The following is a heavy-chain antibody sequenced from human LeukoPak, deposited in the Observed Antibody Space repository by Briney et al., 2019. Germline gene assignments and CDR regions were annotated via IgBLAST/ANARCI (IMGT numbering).Heavy chain of an antibody. CDR3: ARGGGVRFLEWLFD. J-gene: IGHJ4*02. CDR2: MNPNSGNT. D-gene: IGHD3-3*01. Sequence: ASVKVSCKASGYTFASYDINWVRQATGQGLEWMGWMNPNSGNTGYAQKFQGRVTMTRNTSISTAYMELSSLRSEDTAVYYCARGGGVRFLEWLFDWGQGTLVTVSP. CDR1: GYTFASYD. V-gene: IGHV1-8*01.